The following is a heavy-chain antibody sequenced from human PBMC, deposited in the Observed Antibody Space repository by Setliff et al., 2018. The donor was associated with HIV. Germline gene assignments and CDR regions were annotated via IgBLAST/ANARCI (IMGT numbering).Heavy chain of an antibody. CDR2: ISHSGIP. D-gene: IGHD2-15*01. J-gene: IGHJ5*02. V-gene: IGHV4-4*02. Sequence: SETLSLTCAVSGGSISSSDWWSWVRQPPGKGLEWIGEISHSGIPTYNPSLSSRVTISVDTSKNQFSLKLTSVTAADTAFYYCARVSRLHPFDPWGQGVLVTVSS. CDR3: ARVSRLHPFDP. CDR1: GGSISSSDW.